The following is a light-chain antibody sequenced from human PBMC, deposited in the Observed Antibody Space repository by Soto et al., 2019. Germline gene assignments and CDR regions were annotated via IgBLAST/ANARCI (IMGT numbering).Light chain of an antibody. Sequence: DIVLTQSPATLSLSPGERATLSCRASQSVSSYLAWYQQKPGQAPRLLIYDASNRATGIPARFSGSGSGTDFTLTISSLEPEDFAVYYCQQRSSWPALAFGQGTKVDIK. J-gene: IGKJ1*01. CDR2: DAS. V-gene: IGKV3-11*01. CDR1: QSVSSY. CDR3: QQRSSWPALA.